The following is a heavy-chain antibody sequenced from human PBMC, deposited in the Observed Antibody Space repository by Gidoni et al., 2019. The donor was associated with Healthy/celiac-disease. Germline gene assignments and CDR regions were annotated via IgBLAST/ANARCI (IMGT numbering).Heavy chain of an antibody. Sequence: EVQLVESGGGLVKPGGSLRLSCAASGFTFSSYSMNWVRQAPGTGLEWVSSISSSSSYIYYADSVKGRFTISRDNAKNSLYLQMNSLRAEDTAVYYCARAPDGFGVVPHYGMDVWGQGTTVTVSS. CDR1: GFTFSSYS. J-gene: IGHJ6*02. V-gene: IGHV3-21*01. CDR3: ARAPDGFGVVPHYGMDV. D-gene: IGHD3-3*01. CDR2: ISSSSSYI.